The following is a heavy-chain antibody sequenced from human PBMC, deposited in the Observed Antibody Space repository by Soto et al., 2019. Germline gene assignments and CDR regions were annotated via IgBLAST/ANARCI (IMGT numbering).Heavy chain of an antibody. CDR1: GGSIRDYY. D-gene: IGHD3-10*01. J-gene: IGHJ5*02. Sequence: SETLSLTCTVSGGSIRDYYWSWIRQPPGKGLEGIGYILYTGYTNYNPSLKSRITISIDTSSNPSSLRLSYVTAPETAVYYCARERGEWFGDLLPHGWFDPWSQGTLVTVSS. CDR2: ILYTGYT. V-gene: IGHV4-59*01. CDR3: ARERGEWFGDLLPHGWFDP.